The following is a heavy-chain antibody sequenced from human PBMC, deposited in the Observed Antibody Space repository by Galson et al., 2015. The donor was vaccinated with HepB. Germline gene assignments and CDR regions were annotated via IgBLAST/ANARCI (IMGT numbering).Heavy chain of an antibody. D-gene: IGHD2-15*01. Sequence: SETLSLTWIVSGVSISSRYWTWIRRPPGEGREWIGYICSTGRTSYNPSLRRRVTMSIDRSSNNLSPKLSSVTAADTAVYYCARVRGYCSGGTCYPESFYFGSWGQGTLVTVSS. CDR2: ICSTGRT. J-gene: IGHJ4*02. CDR1: GVSISSRY. V-gene: IGHV4-59*11. CDR3: ARVRGYCSGGTCYPESFYFGS.